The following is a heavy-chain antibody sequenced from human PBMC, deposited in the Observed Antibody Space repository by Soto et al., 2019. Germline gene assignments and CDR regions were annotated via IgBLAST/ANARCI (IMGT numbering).Heavy chain of an antibody. Sequence: PSETLSLTCTVSGGSISSGGYYLTWIRQHPGKGLEWIGYIYYSGSTYYNPSLKSRVTMSVDTSKIQFSLKLSSVTAADTAVYYCARVCGGDCHYGMDVWGQGTTVTVSS. D-gene: IGHD2-21*02. J-gene: IGHJ6*02. CDR1: GGSISSGGYY. CDR2: IYYSGST. V-gene: IGHV4-31*03. CDR3: ARVCGGDCHYGMDV.